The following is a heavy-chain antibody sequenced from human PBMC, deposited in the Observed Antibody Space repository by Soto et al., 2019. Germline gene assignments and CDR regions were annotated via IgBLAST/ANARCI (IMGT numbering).Heavy chain of an antibody. Sequence: GRSLRLSCAASGFTFSSYSMNWVRQAPGKGLEWVAVITYDGRNKYYADSVKGRFTISRDNSKNTLYLQMNSLRAEDTAVYYGAREVDGMDVWGQGTTVTVSS. CDR2: ITYDGRNK. D-gene: IGHD2-15*01. V-gene: IGHV3-30*03. CDR3: AREVDGMDV. CDR1: GFTFSSYS. J-gene: IGHJ6*02.